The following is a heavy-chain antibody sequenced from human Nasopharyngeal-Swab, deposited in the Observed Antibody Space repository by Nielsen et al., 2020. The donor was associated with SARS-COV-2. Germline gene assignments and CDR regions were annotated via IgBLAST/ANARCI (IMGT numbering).Heavy chain of an antibody. CDR1: GFTFDDYA. CDR3: ARDQFSASSGWDY. J-gene: IGHJ4*02. D-gene: IGHD6-19*01. V-gene: IGHV3-9*01. Sequence: GGSLRLSCAASGFTFDDYAMHWVRQAPGKGLEWVSGISWNSGSIDYVDSVKGRFTISRDNAKNSLYLQMNSLRAEDTAVYYCARDQFSASSGWDYWGQGTLVTVSS. CDR2: ISWNSGSI.